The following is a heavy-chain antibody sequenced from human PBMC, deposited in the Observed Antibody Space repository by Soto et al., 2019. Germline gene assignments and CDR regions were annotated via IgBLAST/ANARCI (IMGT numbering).Heavy chain of an antibody. Sequence: QVQLQASGPELVKSSQTLSLTCTVSHGAISTNCHYWTWIRQRPGKVLEWIAYIYYTGNSYYNPSLKSRLTISIDTSKNQFSLTLRSVTAADTAVYYCAREQWGFDSWGQGALVTVSS. CDR2: IYYTGNS. J-gene: IGHJ4*02. V-gene: IGHV4-31*03. CDR1: HGAISTNCHY. D-gene: IGHD6-19*01. CDR3: AREQWGFDS.